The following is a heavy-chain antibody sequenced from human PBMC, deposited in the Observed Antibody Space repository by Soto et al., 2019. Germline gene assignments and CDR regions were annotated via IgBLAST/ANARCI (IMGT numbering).Heavy chain of an antibody. Sequence: QVHLLESGPGVVKPSETLSLTCTVSGGSMNRGGYYWHWFRQPPGKGLEWIGNIHYGETDQYNPSIKTRLTVSADTSKNPFSLKSNSVTAADTAVYDCARGKRGPCYFDLWGRGTVVAVSS. CDR3: ARGKRGPCYFDL. V-gene: IGHV4-31*03. CDR1: GGSMNRGGYY. J-gene: IGHJ2*01. CDR2: IHYGETD.